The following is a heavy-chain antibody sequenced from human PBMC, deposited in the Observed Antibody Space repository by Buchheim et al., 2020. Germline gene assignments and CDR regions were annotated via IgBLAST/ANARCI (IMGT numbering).Heavy chain of an antibody. CDR2: ISGSGVST. J-gene: IGHJ4*02. CDR1: GFTFSSYA. CDR3: AKVGSSWYLSDY. Sequence: EVQLLESGGGLVQPGESLRLSCAASGFTFSSYAMRWVRQAPGKGLEWVSSISGSGVSTYYADSVKGRFTISRDNSKNTLYLQRNSLRAEDTAVYDWAKVGSSWYLSDYWGQGTL. V-gene: IGHV3-23*01. D-gene: IGHD6-13*01.